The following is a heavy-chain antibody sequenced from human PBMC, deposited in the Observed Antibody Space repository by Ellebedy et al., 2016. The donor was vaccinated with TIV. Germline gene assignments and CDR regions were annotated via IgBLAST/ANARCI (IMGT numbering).Heavy chain of an antibody. CDR2: ISAYNGNT. CDR1: GGTFSSYA. D-gene: IGHD4-17*01. CDR3: ARDTPSNDYGDYEYNGMDV. V-gene: IGHV1-18*01. Sequence: ASVKVSCXASGGTFSSYAISWVRQAPEQGLEWMGWISAYNGNTDYAQKFQGRIMMTTDTSRKTAYMELASLRSDDTAVYYCARDTPSNDYGDYEYNGMDVWGQGTTVTVSS. J-gene: IGHJ6*02.